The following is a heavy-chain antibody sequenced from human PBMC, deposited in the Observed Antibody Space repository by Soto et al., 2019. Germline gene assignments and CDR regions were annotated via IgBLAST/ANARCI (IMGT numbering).Heavy chain of an antibody. V-gene: IGHV1-69*13. Sequence: SVKVSCKASGGTFSSYAISWVRQAPGQGLEWMGGIIPIFGTANYAQKFQGRVTITADESTSTAYMELSSLRSEDTAVYYCASSRITIFGVVTTDATRYYYYGMDVWGQGTTVTVSS. D-gene: IGHD3-3*01. J-gene: IGHJ6*02. CDR3: ASSRITIFGVVTTDATRYYYYGMDV. CDR2: IIPIFGTA. CDR1: GGTFSSYA.